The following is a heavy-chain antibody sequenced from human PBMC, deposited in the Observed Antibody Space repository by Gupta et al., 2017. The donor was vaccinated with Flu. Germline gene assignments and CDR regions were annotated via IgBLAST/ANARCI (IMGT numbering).Heavy chain of an antibody. CDR3: VRGGPTVLRYYFDS. V-gene: IGHV3-21*06. J-gene: IGHJ4*02. CDR1: GFTFSSHA. CDR2: IASGDPFT. Sequence: VSLVESGGGLVKPGDSLRLSCAASGFTFSSHAIDWVRQAQGQALECVSSIASGDPFTYYADSVRGRFTISRDDAGNSLFLQMYFLTAEDTAIYFCVRGGPTVLRYYFDSWGQGALVTVSS. D-gene: IGHD3-16*01.